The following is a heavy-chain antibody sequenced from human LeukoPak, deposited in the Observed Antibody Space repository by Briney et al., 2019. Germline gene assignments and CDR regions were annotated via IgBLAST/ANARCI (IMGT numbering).Heavy chain of an antibody. J-gene: IGHJ4*02. CDR3: AKNPYEYYFDY. V-gene: IGHV1-2*06. CDR2: INPNSGDT. CDR1: GYTLTGYY. D-gene: IGHD5-12*01. Sequence: ASARVSCKASGYTLTGYYMHWLRQAPGQGLEWMGRINPNSGDTNYAQKFQGRVTMTRDTSISTAYMELSRLTSDDTAVYYCAKNPYEYYFDYWGQGTLVTVSS.